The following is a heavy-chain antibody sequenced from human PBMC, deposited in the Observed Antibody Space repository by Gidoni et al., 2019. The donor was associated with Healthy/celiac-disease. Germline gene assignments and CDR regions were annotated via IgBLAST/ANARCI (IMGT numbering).Heavy chain of an antibody. J-gene: IGHJ4*02. Sequence: QLQLQESGPGLVKPSETLSLTCTVSGGSISSSSYYWGWIRQPPGKGLEWIGSIYYSGSTYYNPSLKSRVTISVDTSKNQFSLKLSSVTAADTAVYYCARQGRQLWLDGVLYHFDYWGQGTLVTVSS. CDR2: IYYSGST. V-gene: IGHV4-39*01. CDR3: ARQGRQLWLDGVLYHFDY. CDR1: GGSISSSSYY. D-gene: IGHD5-18*01.